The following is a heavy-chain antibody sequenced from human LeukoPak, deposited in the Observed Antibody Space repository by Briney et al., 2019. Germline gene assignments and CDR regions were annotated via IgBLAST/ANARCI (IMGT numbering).Heavy chain of an antibody. CDR2: IKSDGST. V-gene: IGHV3-74*01. CDR3: ARAPSEIGGYYPEYFRH. Sequence: GGSLRLSCAASGFTFSSYWMSWVRQAPGKGLVWVSRIKSDGSTRYADSVKGRFTVSRDNAKNTVSLQMNSLRAEDTGVYYCARAPSEIGGYYPEYFRHWGQGTLVIVSS. D-gene: IGHD3-22*01. J-gene: IGHJ1*01. CDR1: GFTFSSYW.